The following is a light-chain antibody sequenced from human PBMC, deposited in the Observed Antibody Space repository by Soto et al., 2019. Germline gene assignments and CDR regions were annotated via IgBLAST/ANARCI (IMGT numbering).Light chain of an antibody. Sequence: QSVLTQPPSVSAAPGQKVTISCTGSSTNIGDNYVSWYQQLPGTAPKLLIYDNNKRPSGIPDRFSGSKSGTSATLGITVLQTGDEADYYCGTWDSSLSAYVFGTGTKV. CDR2: DNN. CDR1: STNIGDNY. CDR3: GTWDSSLSAYV. J-gene: IGLJ1*01. V-gene: IGLV1-51*01.